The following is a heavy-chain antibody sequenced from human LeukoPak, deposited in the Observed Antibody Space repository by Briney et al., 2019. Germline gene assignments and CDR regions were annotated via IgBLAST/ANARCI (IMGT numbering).Heavy chain of an antibody. Sequence: PSETLSLTCTVSGGSISSYYWSWIRQPPGKGLEWIGYIYYSGSTNYNPSLKSRVTISVDTSKNQFSLKLSSVIAADTAVYYCARDPVPPLGASDAFDIWGQGTMVTVSS. CDR3: ARDPVPPLGASDAFDI. D-gene: IGHD3-10*01. V-gene: IGHV4-59*12. CDR2: IYYSGST. CDR1: GGSISSYY. J-gene: IGHJ3*02.